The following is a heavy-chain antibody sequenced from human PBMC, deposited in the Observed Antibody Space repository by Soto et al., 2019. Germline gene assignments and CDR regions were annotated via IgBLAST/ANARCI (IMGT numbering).Heavy chain of an antibody. V-gene: IGHV3-15*01. D-gene: IGHD4-17*01. J-gene: IGHJ4*02. CDR2: IKSKTDGGTT. CDR3: TTGGTVTFSGPLGGDY. CDR1: GFTFSNAW. Sequence: EVQLVESGGGLVKPGGSLRLSCAASGFTFSNAWMSWVRQAPGKGLEWVGRIKSKTDGGTTDYAAPVKGRFTISRDDSKKTLYLQMNSLKTEETAVYYCTTGGTVTFSGPLGGDYWGQGPLVTVSS.